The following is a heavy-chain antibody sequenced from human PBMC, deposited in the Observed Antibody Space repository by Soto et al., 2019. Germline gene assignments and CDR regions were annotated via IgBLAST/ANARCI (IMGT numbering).Heavy chain of an antibody. CDR2: ISPIFGTA. Sequence: QVQLVQSGAEVKKPGSSVNVSCKASGGTFSSYAISWVRQAPGQGREWMGGISPIFGTANYAQKFQGRVTIAADESTSTAYMELGSLRSEETAVYYCATRLGGRYFAGWGQGTLVTGSS. V-gene: IGHV1-69*01. CDR3: ATRLGGRYFAG. J-gene: IGHJ4*02. D-gene: IGHD3-16*01. CDR1: GGTFSSYA.